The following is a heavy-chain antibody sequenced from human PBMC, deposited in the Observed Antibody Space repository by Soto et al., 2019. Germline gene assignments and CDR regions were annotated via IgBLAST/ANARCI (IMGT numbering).Heavy chain of an antibody. D-gene: IGHD1-20*01. Sequence: VQLVESGGGLVQPGGSLRLSCAASGFTFSSFFMHWVRQVPGEGLEWVSRISGDGGTISYADSVKGRFTISRDNAKNTLYLQMNSLRDEDTAVYYCARTYVSGIAGFDPRGQGTLVTVSS. CDR2: ISGDGGTI. J-gene: IGHJ5*02. V-gene: IGHV3-74*01. CDR1: GFTFSSFF. CDR3: ARTYVSGIAGFDP.